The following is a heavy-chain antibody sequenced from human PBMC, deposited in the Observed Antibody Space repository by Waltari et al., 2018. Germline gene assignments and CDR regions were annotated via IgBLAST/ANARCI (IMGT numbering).Heavy chain of an antibody. D-gene: IGHD5-18*01. Sequence: EVQLVESGGGLVQPGGSLRLSCAASGFTFSSYGMYWVRQAAGKGREWVSGISGSGGNTYYADSVKGRFTISRDNSKSTLSLQMNSVRADDTAVYYCARGAAYSRFDYWGQGTLVIVSS. CDR2: ISGSGGNT. CDR3: ARGAAYSRFDY. CDR1: GFTFSSYG. J-gene: IGHJ4*02. V-gene: IGHV3-23*04.